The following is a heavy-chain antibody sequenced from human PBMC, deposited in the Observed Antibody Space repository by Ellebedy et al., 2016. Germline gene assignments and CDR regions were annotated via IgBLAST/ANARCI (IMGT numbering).Heavy chain of an antibody. Sequence: GESLKISXTTSGFTFGDYDLSWFRQAPGKGLEWVGLIRKKAYAGATKYAASLKGRFTMSRDDSKGIVYLQMDSLKIEDTAVYYCSSSTISADYYYYYHLDVWGKGTTVTVSS. CDR2: IRKKAYAGAT. J-gene: IGHJ6*03. V-gene: IGHV3-49*03. CDR1: GFTFGDYD. CDR3: SSSTISADYYYYYHLDV. D-gene: IGHD5-24*01.